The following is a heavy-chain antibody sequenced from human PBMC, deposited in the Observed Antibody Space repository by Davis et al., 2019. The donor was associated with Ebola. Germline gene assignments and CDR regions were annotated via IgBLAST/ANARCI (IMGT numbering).Heavy chain of an antibody. CDR2: ISYDGSNK. CDR3: ARRSGGSDWLIDY. J-gene: IGHJ4*02. CDR1: GFTFSSYG. V-gene: IGHV3-30*03. Sequence: PGGSLRLSCAASGFTFSSYGMHWVRQAPGKGLEWVAVISYDGSNKYYADSVKGRFTISRDNSKNTLYLQMNSLRAEDPAVYYCARRSGGSDWLIDYWGQGTLVTVSS. D-gene: IGHD2-21*02.